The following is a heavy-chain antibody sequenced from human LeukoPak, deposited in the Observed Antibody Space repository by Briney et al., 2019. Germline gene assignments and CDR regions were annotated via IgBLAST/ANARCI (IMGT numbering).Heavy chain of an antibody. V-gene: IGHV4-59*08. J-gene: IGHJ4*02. CDR2: IYYSGST. CDR1: GGSISSYY. D-gene: IGHD3-3*01. CDR3: ARRPYYDFWSGYYWFDY. Sequence: SETLSLTCTVSGGSISSYYWSWIRQPPGKGLEWIGYIYYSGSTNYNPSLKSRVTISVDTSKNQFSLKLRSVTAADTAVYYCARRPYYDFWSGYYWFDYWGQGTLVTVSS.